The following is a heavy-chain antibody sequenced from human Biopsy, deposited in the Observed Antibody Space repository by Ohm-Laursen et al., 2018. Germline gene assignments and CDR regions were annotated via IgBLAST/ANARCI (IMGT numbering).Heavy chain of an antibody. D-gene: IGHD1-26*01. CDR1: GGTFTNYA. CDR2: IIPIFGTA. CDR3: ARDALGGGSYRFFY. J-gene: IGHJ4*02. V-gene: IGHV1-69*13. Sequence: VKISCKSSGGTFTNYAISWVRQAPGQGLEWMGGIIPIFGTANYAQKFQGRVTITADESTSTAYMELSSLRSDDTAVYYCARDALGGGSYRFFYWGQGSLVTVSS.